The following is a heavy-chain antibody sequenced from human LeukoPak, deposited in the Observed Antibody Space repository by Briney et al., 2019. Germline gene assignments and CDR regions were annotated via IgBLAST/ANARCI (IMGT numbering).Heavy chain of an antibody. CDR2: ISAYNGNT. V-gene: IGHV1-18*01. CDR3: ARPSTGEYSGYGRADAFDI. CDR1: GYTFTSYG. D-gene: IGHD5-12*01. J-gene: IGHJ3*02. Sequence: GASVKVSCKASGYTFTSYGISWVRQAPGQGLEWMGWISAYNGNTNYAQKLQGRVTMTTDTSTSTAYMELRSLRSDDTAVYYCARPSTGEYSGYGRADAFDIWGQGTMVTASS.